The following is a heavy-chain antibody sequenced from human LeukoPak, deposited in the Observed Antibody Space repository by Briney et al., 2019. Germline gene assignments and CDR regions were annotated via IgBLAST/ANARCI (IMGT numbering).Heavy chain of an antibody. J-gene: IGHJ4*02. Sequence: GSLSLPWSSIGFPLRSYGLNWVRPPPRKGLVWVSRLKTDGSRTTYADPVKGRFTISRDNATNTLYLQMNSLRAEDTAVYYCVRGYGGNNHPHLDYWGQGTLVTVSS. CDR1: GFPLRSYG. CDR3: VRGYGGNNHPHLDY. D-gene: IGHD4-23*01. V-gene: IGHV3-74*03. CDR2: LKTDGSRT.